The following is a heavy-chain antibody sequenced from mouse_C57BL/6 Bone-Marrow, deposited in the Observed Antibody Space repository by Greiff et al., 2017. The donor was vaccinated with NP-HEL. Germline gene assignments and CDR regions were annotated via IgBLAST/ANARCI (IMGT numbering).Heavy chain of an antibody. V-gene: IGHV1-14*01. J-gene: IGHJ2*01. CDR2: IYPYNDGT. CDR1: GYTFTSYV. D-gene: IGHD2-3*01. CDR3: AVCSMMVTTGYFDY. Sequence: VHVKQSGPELVKPGASVKMSCKASGYTFTSYVMHWVKQKPGQGLEWIGYIYPYNDGTKYNEKFNGKATLTSDKSSSTAYMELSSLTSEDSAVYDCAVCSMMVTTGYFDYWGQGTTLTVSS.